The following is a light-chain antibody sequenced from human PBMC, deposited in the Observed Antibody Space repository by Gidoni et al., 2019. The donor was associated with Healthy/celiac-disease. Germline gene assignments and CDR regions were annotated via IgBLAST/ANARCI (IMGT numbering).Light chain of an antibody. Sequence: DIVMTQSPDSLPVSLGERATLKCKSSQSVLYSSNNKNYLAWYQQKPGQPPKLLIYWASTRESGVPDRFSGSGSVTDFTLTISSLQAEDVAVYYCQQYYSTPRTFGQGTKVEIK. J-gene: IGKJ1*01. V-gene: IGKV4-1*01. CDR3: QQYYSTPRT. CDR2: WAS. CDR1: QSVLYSSNNKNY.